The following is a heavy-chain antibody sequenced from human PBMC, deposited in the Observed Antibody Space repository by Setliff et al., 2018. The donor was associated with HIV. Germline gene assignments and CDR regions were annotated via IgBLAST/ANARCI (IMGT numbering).Heavy chain of an antibody. CDR3: ARGQASNDYGVSL. CDR1: GYTFTSYY. V-gene: IGHV1-46*01. D-gene: IGHD4-17*01. J-gene: IGHJ3*01. Sequence: ASVKVSCKASGYTFTSYYLHWVRQAPGQGLEWMGMINPSGGSASYAQKFQGRVTMSRDTSTSTVYMELSSLRSEDTAVYYCARGQASNDYGVSLWGQGTMVTVSS. CDR2: INPSGGSA.